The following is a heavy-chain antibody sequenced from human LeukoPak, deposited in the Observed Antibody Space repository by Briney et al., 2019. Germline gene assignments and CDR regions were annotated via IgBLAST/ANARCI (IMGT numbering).Heavy chain of an antibody. Sequence: SETLSLTCTVSGGSISSYYWSWLRQPPGKGLEWIGYIYYFGSTNYNPSLKSRVTISVDTSKNQFSLKLSSVTAADTAVYYCARARNFDWPSCDYWGQGTLVTVFS. D-gene: IGHD3-9*01. V-gene: IGHV4-59*01. CDR2: IYYFGST. CDR1: GGSISSYY. J-gene: IGHJ4*02. CDR3: ARARNFDWPSCDY.